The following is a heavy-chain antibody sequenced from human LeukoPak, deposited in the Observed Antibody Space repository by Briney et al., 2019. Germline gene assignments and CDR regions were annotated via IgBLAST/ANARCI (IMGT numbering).Heavy chain of an antibody. Sequence: PGRSLRLSCAASGFTFSSYGMYWVRQAPGKGLEWVALISYDESNKYYADSVKGRFTISRDNSKNTLYLQMNSLRAEDTAVYYCAKSGGAGLPAAGGLGYYGMDVWGQGTTVTVSS. J-gene: IGHJ6*02. D-gene: IGHD2-2*01. CDR3: AKSGGAGLPAAGGLGYYGMDV. CDR2: ISYDESNK. V-gene: IGHV3-30*18. CDR1: GFTFSSYG.